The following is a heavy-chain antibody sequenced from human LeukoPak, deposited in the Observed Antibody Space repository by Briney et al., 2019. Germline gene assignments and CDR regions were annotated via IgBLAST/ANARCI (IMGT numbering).Heavy chain of an antibody. Sequence: SETLSLTCSVSGGSISRFYWTWIRQSAGKGLEWIGRIYTTGSTSYNPSLKSRVTLSVDTSKRQVSLNLTSITAADTAVYYCARSTSTWYADDWGQGTLVIVSS. CDR3: ARSTSTWYADD. D-gene: IGHD2-2*01. CDR2: IYTTGST. CDR1: GGSISRFY. J-gene: IGHJ4*02. V-gene: IGHV4-4*07.